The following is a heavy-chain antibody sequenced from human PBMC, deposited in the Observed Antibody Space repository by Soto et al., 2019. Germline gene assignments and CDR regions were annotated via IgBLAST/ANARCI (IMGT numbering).Heavy chain of an antibody. J-gene: IGHJ4*02. CDR2: ISYSGST. V-gene: IGHV4-59*11. Sequence: PSETLSLTCTVSGGSISGHYWSWIRQPPGKGLQYIGYISYSGSTNYNPSLKSRVTISVDTSNNQFSLRLSSVTAADTAVYYCARDQGGRYFDWLREGSPNVSPLDYWGQGTLVTVSS. D-gene: IGHD3-9*01. CDR1: GGSISGHY. CDR3: ARDQGGRYFDWLREGSPNVSPLDY.